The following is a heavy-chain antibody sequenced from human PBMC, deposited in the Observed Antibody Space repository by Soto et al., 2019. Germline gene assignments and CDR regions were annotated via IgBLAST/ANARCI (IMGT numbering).Heavy chain of an antibody. CDR3: ARGFSTTFDY. J-gene: IGHJ4*02. CDR2: IYYSGST. V-gene: IGHV4-59*01. Sequence: PSETLSLTCTVSGGSISSYYWSWIRQPPGQGLEWIGYIYYSGSTNYNPSLKSRVSMSVDTSKNQFSLKLTSVTAADTAVYYCARGFSTTFDYWGQGTLVTV. CDR1: GGSISSYY. D-gene: IGHD2-2*01.